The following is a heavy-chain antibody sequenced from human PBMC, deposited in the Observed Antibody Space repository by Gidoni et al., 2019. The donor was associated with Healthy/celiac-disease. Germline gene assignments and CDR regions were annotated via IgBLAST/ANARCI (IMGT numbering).Heavy chain of an antibody. CDR2: INPNSGGT. V-gene: IGHV1-2*04. CDR3: ARGGYDYMWGGGDAFDI. Sequence: ASVKVSCKASGYTFTGYYMHWVRQAPGQGLEWMGWINPNSGGTNYAQKFQGWVTMTRDTSISTAYMELSRLRSDDTAVYYCARGGYDYMWGGGDAFDIWGQGTMVTVSS. CDR1: GYTFTGYY. D-gene: IGHD3-16*01. J-gene: IGHJ3*02.